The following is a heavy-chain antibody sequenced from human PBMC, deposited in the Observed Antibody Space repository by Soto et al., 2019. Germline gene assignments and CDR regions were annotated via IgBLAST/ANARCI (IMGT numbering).Heavy chain of an antibody. CDR1: GDSISGRY. CDR3: ATRVKSREYLPCFDY. J-gene: IGHJ4*02. CDR2: IYYTGST. V-gene: IGHV4-59*08. D-gene: IGHD2-2*02. Sequence: SETLSLTCTVSGDSISGRYWRWGLQPLWKGLEWIGYIYYTGSTNYNPSLKSRAAISVDSSKNQFSLKLTSVTVADTALYYCATRVKSREYLPCFDYSSKATLVTVSA.